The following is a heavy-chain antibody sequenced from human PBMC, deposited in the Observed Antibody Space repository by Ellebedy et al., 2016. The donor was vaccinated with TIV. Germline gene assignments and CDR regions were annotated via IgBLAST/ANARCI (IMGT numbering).Heavy chain of an antibody. J-gene: IGHJ4*02. CDR2: MNPDSGNT. Sequence: ASVKVSXXASGYTFTSYDIDWVRQATGQGPEWMGWMNPDSGNTGYAKKFQGRVTMTRNTSTSTAYMELSSLRSEDTAVNYCARDREGYCVKGVCSHPHYWGQGTLVTVSS. D-gene: IGHD2-8*01. CDR1: GYTFTSYD. CDR3: ARDREGYCVKGVCSHPHY. V-gene: IGHV1-8*01.